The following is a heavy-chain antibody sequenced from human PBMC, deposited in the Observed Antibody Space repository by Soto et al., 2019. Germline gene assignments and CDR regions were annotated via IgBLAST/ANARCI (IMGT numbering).Heavy chain of an antibody. CDR1: GGTFSSYT. D-gene: IGHD3-22*01. J-gene: IGHJ4*02. CDR2: IIPILGIA. CDR3: AREGDSSGYYDY. V-gene: IGHV1-69*08. Sequence: QVQLVQSGAEVKKPGSSVKVSCKASGGTFSSYTISWVRQAPGQGLEWMGRIIPILGIANYAQKFQGRVTITADKSTSTAYMELSSLISEDTAVYYCAREGDSSGYYDYWGQGTLVTVSS.